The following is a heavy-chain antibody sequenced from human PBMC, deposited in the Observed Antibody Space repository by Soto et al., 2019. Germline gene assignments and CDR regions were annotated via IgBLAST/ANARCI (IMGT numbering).Heavy chain of an antibody. V-gene: IGHV1-69*13. Sequence: GASVKVSCKSSGDNFVNYAFSWLRQAPGQGLAWMGGIVPVIGTGNSVEKFRDRITITAEESTSTVYMELRSLRSDDTAVYYCARGARIAATTFDYWGQGTLVTVSS. J-gene: IGHJ4*02. D-gene: IGHD2-15*01. CDR2: IVPVIGTG. CDR1: GDNFVNYA. CDR3: ARGARIAATTFDY.